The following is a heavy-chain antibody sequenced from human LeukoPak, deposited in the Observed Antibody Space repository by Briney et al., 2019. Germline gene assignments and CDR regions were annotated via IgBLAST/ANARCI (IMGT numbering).Heavy chain of an antibody. CDR3: GKDPNGDYIGAFDF. CDR1: GFTFSNYA. V-gene: IGHV3-23*01. Sequence: GGSLRLSCAASGFTFSNYALVWVRQTPRKGLEWVSAISGSGATPHYADAVRGRFTISRDNSKNTLYLQMNSLRAEDTAIYYCGKDPNGDYIGAFDFWGQETMVTVSS. CDR2: ISGSGATP. D-gene: IGHD4-17*01. J-gene: IGHJ3*01.